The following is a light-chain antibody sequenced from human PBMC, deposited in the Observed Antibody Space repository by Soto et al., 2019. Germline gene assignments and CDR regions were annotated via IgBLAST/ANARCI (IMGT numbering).Light chain of an antibody. CDR2: RNT. CDR1: SSNIGSNY. CDR3: AAWDDSLNGVV. J-gene: IGLJ2*01. Sequence: QSVLTQPPSASGTPGQRVTISCSGSSSNIGSNYVYWYQQLPGTAPKLLIYRNTQRPSGVPDRFSGSKSGTSASLAISGLQSEDEADYHCAAWDDSLNGVVFGGGTKLTVL. V-gene: IGLV1-47*01.